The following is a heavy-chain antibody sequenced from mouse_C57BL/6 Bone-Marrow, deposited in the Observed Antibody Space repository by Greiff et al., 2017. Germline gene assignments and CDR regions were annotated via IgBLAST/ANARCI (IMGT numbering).Heavy chain of an antibody. D-gene: IGHD1-1*01. V-gene: IGHV2-4*01. CDR2: IWSGGST. Sequence: VKLMESGPGLVQPSQSLSITCTVSGFSLTSYGVHWVRQPPGKGLEWLGVIWSGGSTDYNAAFISRLSISKDNAKSQVFFKMNSLQADDTAIYYCAPHITTVVATYYFDYWGQGTTLTVSS. J-gene: IGHJ2*01. CDR1: GFSLTSYG. CDR3: APHITTVVATYYFDY.